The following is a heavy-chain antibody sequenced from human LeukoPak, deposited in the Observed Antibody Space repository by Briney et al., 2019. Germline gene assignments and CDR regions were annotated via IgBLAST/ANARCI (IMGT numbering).Heavy chain of an antibody. V-gene: IGHV5-51*01. Sequence: GESLKISCKGSGYSFTSNWIGWVRQMSGKGLEWVGIINPGDSETRYSPSFQGQVSISVDKSISTAFLQWSSLKASDSAMYYCAIRGCIRVSCHTVDFWGQGTLVTVSS. CDR3: AIRGCIRVSCHTVDF. J-gene: IGHJ4*02. CDR2: INPGDSET. D-gene: IGHD2-2*02. CDR1: GYSFTSNW.